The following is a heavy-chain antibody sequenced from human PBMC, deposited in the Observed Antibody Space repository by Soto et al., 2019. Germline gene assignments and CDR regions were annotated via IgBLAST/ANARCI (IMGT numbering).Heavy chain of an antibody. Sequence: PGGSLRLSCAASGFTFSDYYMSWIRQAPGKGLEWVSYISSSGSTTYYADSVKGRFTISRDNAKKSLYLQMNSLRAEDTAVYYCARDRDTNMETFDYWGQGTLVTVPS. J-gene: IGHJ4*02. V-gene: IGHV3-11*01. D-gene: IGHD5-18*01. CDR1: GFTFSDYY. CDR2: ISSSGSTT. CDR3: ARDRDTNMETFDY.